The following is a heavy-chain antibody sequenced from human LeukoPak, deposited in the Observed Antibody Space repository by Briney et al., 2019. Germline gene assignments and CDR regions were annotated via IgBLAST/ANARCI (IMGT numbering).Heavy chain of an antibody. CDR2: IYYSGTT. J-gene: IGHJ4*02. CDR1: GGAISAYY. V-gene: IGHV4-59*08. CDR3: ARQTGYNYAYFDQ. Sequence: SETLSLTCTVSGGAISAYYCSWIRQPPGKGLEWIGYIYYSGTTNYNPSLKSRVTISVDTSKNQFSLRLSSVTATDTAVYYCARQTGYNYAYFDQWGRGALVTVSS. D-gene: IGHD5-18*01.